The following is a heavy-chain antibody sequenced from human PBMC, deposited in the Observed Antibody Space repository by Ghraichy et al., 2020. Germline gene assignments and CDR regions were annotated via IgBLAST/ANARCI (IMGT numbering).Heavy chain of an antibody. CDR3: ARARSDAFDI. Sequence: SQTLSLTCAVYGGSFSGYYWSWIRQPPGKGLEWIGEINHSGSTNYNPSLKSRVTILVDTSKNQFSLKLSSVTAADTAVYYCARARSDAFDIWGQGTMVTVSS. V-gene: IGHV4-34*01. CDR2: INHSGST. J-gene: IGHJ3*02. CDR1: GGSFSGYY.